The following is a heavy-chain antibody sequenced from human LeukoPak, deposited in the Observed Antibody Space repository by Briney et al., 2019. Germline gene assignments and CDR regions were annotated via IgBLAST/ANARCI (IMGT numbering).Heavy chain of an antibody. V-gene: IGHV1-8*01. CDR3: ARDIVVVPAAFETRDEVGNWFDP. CDR2: MNANSDNT. J-gene: IGHJ5*02. Sequence: GASVKVSCKASGYTFTSYDINWVRQATGQGLEWMGWMNANSDNTCYTQKLQGRVTMTRDTSISTAYMELTSIRSEDTAVYYCARDIVVVPAAFETRDEVGNWFDPWGQGTLVTVSS. CDR1: GYTFTSYD. D-gene: IGHD2-2*01.